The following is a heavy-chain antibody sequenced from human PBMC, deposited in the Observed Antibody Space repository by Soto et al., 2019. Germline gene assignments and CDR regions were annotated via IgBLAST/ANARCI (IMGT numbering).Heavy chain of an antibody. V-gene: IGHV3-53*01. CDR2: IYRGGGT. D-gene: IGHD5-18*01. Sequence: EVQLVESGGGLIQPGGSLRLICAASGLSVTANYMTWVRQAPGKGLEWLSIIYRGGGTYYADSLKGRAIISRDGSRNMVFLQMNSPTAEDAGVYYCARRDDSETFDIWGRGTAVNVSS. J-gene: IGHJ3*02. CDR1: GLSVTANY. CDR3: ARRDDSETFDI.